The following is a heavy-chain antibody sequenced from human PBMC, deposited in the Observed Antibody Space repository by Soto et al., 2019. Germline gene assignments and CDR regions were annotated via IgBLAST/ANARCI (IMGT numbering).Heavy chain of an antibody. CDR3: AKPRDYGDTNYYYSYYMDV. CDR1: GFPFSSYA. V-gene: IGHV3-23*01. J-gene: IGHJ6*03. D-gene: IGHD4-17*01. CDR2: ISGSGGST. Sequence: GGSLRLSCAAPGFPFSSYALSWVRQAPGKGLEWVSAISGSGGSTYYADSVKGRFTISSDYSKNTLYLQMNSLRAEDTAVYYCAKPRDYGDTNYYYSYYMDVWGKGPTVTVSS.